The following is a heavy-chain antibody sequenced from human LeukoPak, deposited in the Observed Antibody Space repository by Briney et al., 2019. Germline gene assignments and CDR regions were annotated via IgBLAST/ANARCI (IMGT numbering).Heavy chain of an antibody. CDR1: GFTFSSYW. Sequence: PGGSLRLSCAASGFTFSSYWMSWVRQASGKGLEWVANIKQDGSDKYYVDSVKGRFTISRDNAKNSLYLQMNSLRVEDTAVYYCARDWSPYDYWGQGTLVTVSS. CDR3: ARDWSPYDY. CDR2: IKQDGSDK. V-gene: IGHV3-7*01. J-gene: IGHJ4*02.